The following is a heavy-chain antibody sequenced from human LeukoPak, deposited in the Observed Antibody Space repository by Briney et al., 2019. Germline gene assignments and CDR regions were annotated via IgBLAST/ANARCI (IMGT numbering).Heavy chain of an antibody. J-gene: IGHJ4*02. D-gene: IGHD1-26*01. CDR1: GFTFDDYG. CDR2: INWNGGST. CDR3: ARRSGWELSGAYYFDY. V-gene: IGHV3-20*04. Sequence: GGSLRLSCAASGFTFDDYGMSWVRQAPGKGLEWVSGINWNGGSTGYADSVKGRFTISRDNAKNSLYLQMNSLRAEDTALYYCARRSGWELSGAYYFDYWGQGTLATVSS.